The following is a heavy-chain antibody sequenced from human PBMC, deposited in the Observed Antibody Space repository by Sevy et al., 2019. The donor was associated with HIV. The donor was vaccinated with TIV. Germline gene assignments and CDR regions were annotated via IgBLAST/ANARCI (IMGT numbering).Heavy chain of an antibody. J-gene: IGHJ4*02. D-gene: IGHD7-27*01. V-gene: IGHV3-30-3*01. CDR3: ARDQLGSIDY. CDR1: GFTFSSYA. Sequence: GGSLRLSCAASGFTFSSYAMHWVCQAPGKGLEWVAVVSSDGSEINYADSVKGRFTISRDNSRNTLYLQMNSLRTEDTALYYCARDQLGSIDYWGQGTLVTVSS. CDR2: VSSDGSEI.